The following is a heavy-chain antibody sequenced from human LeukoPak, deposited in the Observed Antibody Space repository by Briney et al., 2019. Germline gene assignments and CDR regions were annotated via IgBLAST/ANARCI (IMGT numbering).Heavy chain of an antibody. D-gene: IGHD1-26*01. CDR3: ALMGAMAPGGLYYYYGMDV. CDR1: GYTFTGYY. V-gene: IGHV1-2*02. Sequence: ASVKVSCKASGYTFTGYYMHWVRQAPGQGLEWMGWINPNSGGTNYAQKFQGRVTMTRDTSISTAYVELSRLRSDDTAVYYCALMGAMAPGGLYYYYGMDVWGQGTTVTVSS. J-gene: IGHJ6*02. CDR2: INPNSGGT.